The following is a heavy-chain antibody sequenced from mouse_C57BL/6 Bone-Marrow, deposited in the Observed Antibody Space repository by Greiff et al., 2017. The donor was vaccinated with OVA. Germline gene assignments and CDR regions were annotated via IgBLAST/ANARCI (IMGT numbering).Heavy chain of an antibody. CDR3: ARSGDGFKWYFDV. CDR1: GYTFTSYW. V-gene: IGHV1-50*01. D-gene: IGHD2-3*01. CDR2: IDPSDSYT. J-gene: IGHJ1*03. Sequence: QVQLQQPGAELVKPGASVKLSCKASGYTFTSYWMQWVKQRPGQGLEWIGEIDPSDSYTNYNQKFKGKATLTVDTSSSTAYMQLSSLTSEDSVVYYCARSGDGFKWYFDVWGTGTTVTVSS.